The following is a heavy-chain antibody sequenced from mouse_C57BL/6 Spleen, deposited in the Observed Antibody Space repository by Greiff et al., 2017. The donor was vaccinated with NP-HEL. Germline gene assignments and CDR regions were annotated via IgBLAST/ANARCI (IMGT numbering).Heavy chain of an antibody. J-gene: IGHJ3*01. CDR1: GFTFSSYA. CDR3: ARGEGYDYEFAY. Sequence: EVQLVEFGGGLVKPGGSLKLSCAASGFTFSSYAMSWVRQTPEKRLEWVATISDGGSYTYYPDNVKGRFTISRDNAKNNLYLQMSHLKSEDTAMYYCARGEGYDYEFAYWGQGTLVTVSA. CDR2: ISDGGSYT. D-gene: IGHD2-4*01. V-gene: IGHV5-4*01.